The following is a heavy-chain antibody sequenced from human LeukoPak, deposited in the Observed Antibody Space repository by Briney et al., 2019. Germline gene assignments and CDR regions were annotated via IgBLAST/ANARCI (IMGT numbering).Heavy chain of an antibody. J-gene: IGHJ5*02. CDR1: GYTFTSYY. D-gene: IGHD1-1*01. CDR2: INPSGGST. V-gene: IGHV1-46*01. CDR3: ARGKGWNDFRGHNWFDP. Sequence: ASVKVSCKASGYTFTSYYMHWVRQAPGQGLEWMGIINPSGGSTSYAQKFQGRVTMTRDTSTSTVYMELSSLRSEDTAVYYCARGKGWNDFRGHNWFDPWGQGTLVTVSP.